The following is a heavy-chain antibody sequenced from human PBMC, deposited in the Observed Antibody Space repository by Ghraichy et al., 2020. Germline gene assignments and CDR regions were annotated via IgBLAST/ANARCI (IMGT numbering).Heavy chain of an antibody. Sequence: SETLSLTCTVSGGSISGYYWSCIRQPAGKGLEWIGRVYFSGSTNYNPSLKSRVTMSVDTSKNQFSLKLNSVTAADTAVYYCARGGYATSSGGSWFDPWGQEPWSPSPQ. CDR1: GGSISGYY. J-gene: IGHJ5*02. CDR3: ARGGYATSSGGSWFDP. CDR2: VYFSGST. V-gene: IGHV4-4*07. D-gene: IGHD1-26*01.